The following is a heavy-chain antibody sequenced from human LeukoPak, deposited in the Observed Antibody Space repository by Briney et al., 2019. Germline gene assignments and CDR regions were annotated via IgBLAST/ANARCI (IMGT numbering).Heavy chain of an antibody. CDR2: IRNKANSYAT. CDR1: GFTFSDSG. V-gene: IGHV3-73*01. Sequence: GGSLRLSCAASGFTFSDSGMHWVRQASGKGLEWVGRIRNKANSYATDYAASVKGRFTISRDNAKNSLYLQMNSLRAEDAALYYCAKDFGSGSYGRTAGFSMFDYWGQGTLVTVSS. J-gene: IGHJ4*02. D-gene: IGHD3-10*01. CDR3: AKDFGSGSYGRTAGFSMFDY.